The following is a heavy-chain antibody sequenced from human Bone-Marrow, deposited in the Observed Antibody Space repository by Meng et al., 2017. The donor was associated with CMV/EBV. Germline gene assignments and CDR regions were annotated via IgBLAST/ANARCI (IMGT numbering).Heavy chain of an antibody. CDR2: ISSSSSTI. Sequence: GESLKISCAASGFTFSSYAMSWVRQAPGKGLEWVSYISSSSSTIYYADSVKGRFTISRDNAKNSLYLQMNSLRAEDTAVYYCARDAGDYEYGMDVWGQGTTVTVSS. V-gene: IGHV3-48*04. CDR3: ARDAGDYEYGMDV. J-gene: IGHJ6*02. CDR1: GFTFSSYA.